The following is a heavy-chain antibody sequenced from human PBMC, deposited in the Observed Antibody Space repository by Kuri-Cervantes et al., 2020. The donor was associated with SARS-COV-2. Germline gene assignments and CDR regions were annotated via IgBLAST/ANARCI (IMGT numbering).Heavy chain of an antibody. Sequence: GESLKISCAASGFIFSRYSMNWVRQAPGKGLEWVSYISSSSSTIYCIDSVKGRFTISRDNAKNSLYLQMNSLRAEDTAVYYCVRVGAYSGYDFDSWGQGTLVTVSS. V-gene: IGHV3-48*01. CDR1: GFIFSRYS. J-gene: IGHJ4*02. CDR2: ISSSSSTI. D-gene: IGHD5-12*01. CDR3: VRVGAYSGYDFDS.